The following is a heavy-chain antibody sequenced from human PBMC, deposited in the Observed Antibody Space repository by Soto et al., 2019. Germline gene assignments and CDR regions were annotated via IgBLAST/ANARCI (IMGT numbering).Heavy chain of an antibody. CDR1: GGSISSGGYY. CDR3: ARDDYGGEACAY. Sequence: PSETLSLTCTVSGGSISSGGYYWSWFRQHPGKGLEWIGYIYYSGSTYYNPSLKSRVTISVDTSKNQFSLKLSSVTAADTAVYYCARDDYGGEACAYWAQGTLVTVS. V-gene: IGHV4-31*03. CDR2: IYYSGST. D-gene: IGHD4-17*01. J-gene: IGHJ4*02.